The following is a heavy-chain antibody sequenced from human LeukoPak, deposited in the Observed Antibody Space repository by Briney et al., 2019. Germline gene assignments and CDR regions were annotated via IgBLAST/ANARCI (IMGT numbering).Heavy chain of an antibody. Sequence: ASVKVSCKASGYTFTSYYMHWVRQAPGQGLEWMGIINPSGGSTSYAQKFQGRVTMTRDTSTSTVYMELSSLRAEDTAVYYCARGPNDLLGGITGDAFDIWGQGTMVTVSS. CDR1: GYTFTSYY. CDR3: ARGPNDLLGGITGDAFDI. D-gene: IGHD1-1*01. CDR2: INPSGGST. V-gene: IGHV1-46*01. J-gene: IGHJ3*02.